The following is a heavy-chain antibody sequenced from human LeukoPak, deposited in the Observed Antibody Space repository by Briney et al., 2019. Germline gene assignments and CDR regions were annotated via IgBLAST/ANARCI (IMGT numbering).Heavy chain of an antibody. CDR2: ISWNSATI. J-gene: IGHJ6*03. V-gene: IGHV3-9*01. Sequence: GRSLRLSCAASGFTFDDYAMHWVRQAPGKGLEWVSGISWNSATIGYADSVKGRFTISRDNAKNSLYLQMNSLRAEDTAVYYCARVVVVVPAAISRYYMDVWGKGTTVTISS. CDR3: ARVVVVVPAAISRYYMDV. D-gene: IGHD2-2*01. CDR1: GFTFDDYA.